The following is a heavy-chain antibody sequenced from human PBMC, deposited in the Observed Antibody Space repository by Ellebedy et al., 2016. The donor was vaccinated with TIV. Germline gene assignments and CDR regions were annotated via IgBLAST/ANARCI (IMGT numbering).Heavy chain of an antibody. CDR1: GYTFTSYA. CDR3: ASSKYSYGYGVYYYYGMDV. V-gene: IGHV1-3*01. J-gene: IGHJ6*02. D-gene: IGHD5-18*01. CDR2: INAGNGNT. Sequence: ASVKVSXXASGYTFTSYAMHWVRQAPGQRLEWMGWINAGNGNTKYSQKFQGRVTITRDTSASTAYMELSSLRSEDTAVYYCASSKYSYGYGVYYYYGMDVWGQGTTVTVSS.